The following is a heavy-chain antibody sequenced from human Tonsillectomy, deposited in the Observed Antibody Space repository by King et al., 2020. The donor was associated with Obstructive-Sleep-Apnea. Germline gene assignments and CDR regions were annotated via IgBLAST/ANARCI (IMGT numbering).Heavy chain of an antibody. V-gene: IGHV3-30-3*01. D-gene: IGHD6-19*01. CDR1: GFTFRNYA. CDR3: ARPIAVTGTAIDY. J-gene: IGHJ4*02. CDR2: ISYDGSNK. Sequence: VQLVESGGGVVQPGRSLRLSCAASGFTFRNYAIHWVRQAPGKGRAWVAVISYDGSNKYYADSEKGRFTISRDNSKTTLYLQMNSLRAEDTAVYYCARPIAVTGTAIDYWGQGTLVTVSS.